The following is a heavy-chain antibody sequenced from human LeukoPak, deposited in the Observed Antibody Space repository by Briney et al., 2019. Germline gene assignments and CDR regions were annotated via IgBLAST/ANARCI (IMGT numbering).Heavy chain of an antibody. CDR3: ARDMGFGELLTIYYYYGMDV. CDR1: GYTFTSYA. Sequence: ASVKVSCKASGYTFTSYAMHWVRQAPGQRLEWMGWINAGNGNTKYSQKFQGRVTITRDTSASTAYMELSSLRSEDTAVYYCARDMGFGELLTIYYYYGMDVWGQGTTVTVSS. J-gene: IGHJ6*02. D-gene: IGHD3-10*01. V-gene: IGHV1-3*01. CDR2: INAGNGNT.